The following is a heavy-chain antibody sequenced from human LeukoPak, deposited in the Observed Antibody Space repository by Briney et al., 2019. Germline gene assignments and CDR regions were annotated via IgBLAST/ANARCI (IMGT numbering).Heavy chain of an antibody. CDR3: ARIGYKSSSFDY. CDR2: IKEDGTIK. CDR1: GFTFSSYA. Sequence: GGPLRLSCAASGFTFSSYAMSWVRQAPGKGLEWVANIKEDGTIKYYVDSVKGRFTIPRDTAKNSVYLQMNSLRVEDTGIYFCARIGYKSSSFDYWGQGTLVTVSS. V-gene: IGHV3-7*01. D-gene: IGHD2-2*02. J-gene: IGHJ4*02.